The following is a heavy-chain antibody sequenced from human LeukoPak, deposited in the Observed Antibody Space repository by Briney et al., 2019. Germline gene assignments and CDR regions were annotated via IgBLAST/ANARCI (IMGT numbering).Heavy chain of an antibody. CDR3: ARDKPGWSYFDY. Sequence: GGSLRLSRAASGFTFSSYSMNWVRQAPGKGLEWVSSISSSSSYIYYADSVKGRFTISRDNAKNSLYLQMNSLRAEDTAVYYCARDKPGWSYFDYRGQGTLVTVSS. D-gene: IGHD3-3*01. CDR2: ISSSSSYI. V-gene: IGHV3-21*01. J-gene: IGHJ4*02. CDR1: GFTFSSYS.